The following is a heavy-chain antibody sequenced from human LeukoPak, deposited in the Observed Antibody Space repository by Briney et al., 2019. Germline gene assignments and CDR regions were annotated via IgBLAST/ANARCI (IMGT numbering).Heavy chain of an antibody. CDR1: GGSISSGGYS. CDR3: ARGADYGDFGY. D-gene: IGHD4-17*01. CDR2: IYHSGST. J-gene: IGHJ4*02. V-gene: IGHV4-30-2*01. Sequence: SETLSLTCAVSGGSISSGGYSWSWIRQPPGKGLEWIGYIYHSGSTYYNPSLKSRVTISVDRSKNQFSLKLSSVTAADTAVYYCARGADYGDFGYWGQGTLVTVSS.